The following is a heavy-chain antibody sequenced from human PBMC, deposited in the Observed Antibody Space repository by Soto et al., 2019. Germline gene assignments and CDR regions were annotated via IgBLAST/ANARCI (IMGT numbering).Heavy chain of an antibody. D-gene: IGHD5-12*01. J-gene: IGHJ4*02. Sequence: PGGSLRLSCTTYGFSLASFALTWVRQAPGQGLEWVATIVGSDAKTHYADSVKGRFSISRDTSRNTVYLQMNNLRADDTAIYYCAKWTYLDFWGQGTRVTVSS. CDR1: GFSLASFA. V-gene: IGHV3-23*01. CDR3: AKWTYLDF. CDR2: IVGSDAKT.